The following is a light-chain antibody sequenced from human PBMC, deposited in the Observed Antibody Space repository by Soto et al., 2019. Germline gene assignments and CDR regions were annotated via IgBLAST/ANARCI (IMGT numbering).Light chain of an antibody. CDR3: ETWDSNTRV. CDR1: SGHSSYI. J-gene: IGLJ3*02. V-gene: IGLV4-60*03. CDR2: VEGSGNY. Sequence: QSVLTQSSSASASLGSSVKLTCTLSSGHSSYIIAWHQQQPGKAPRYLMKVEGSGNYNKGSEVPDRFSGSSSGADRHLTISILQSEDEADYYCETWDSNTRVLGGGTKLTVL.